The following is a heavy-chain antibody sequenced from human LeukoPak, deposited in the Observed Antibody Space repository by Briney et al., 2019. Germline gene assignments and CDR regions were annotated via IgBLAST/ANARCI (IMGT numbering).Heavy chain of an antibody. CDR1: GGSISRSGTD. D-gene: IGHD6-13*01. V-gene: IGHV4-39*01. CDR2: ITYGGRP. CDR3: ARPRHSWSYYFDY. J-gene: IGHJ4*01. Sequence: SQTLSLTRTVSGGSISRSGTDWGWIRQPPGNWLEWIGTITYGGRPYYNPSLKSRVTISVNTSKTQFFLKVPAVTAADTAVYYCARPRHSWSYYFDYWGHGILVTVSS.